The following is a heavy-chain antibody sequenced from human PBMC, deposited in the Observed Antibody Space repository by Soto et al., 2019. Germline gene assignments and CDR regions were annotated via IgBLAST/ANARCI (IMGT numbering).Heavy chain of an antibody. J-gene: IGHJ4*01. D-gene: IGHD6-13*01. Sequence: PGGSLRLSCAASGFNFSTYGMHWVRQAPGKGLEWVAVIWYDGSDKYYADSVKGRFTLSRDNSKNTLYLQMNSLSVEDTAVYYCARDGSRWNIPTAGTHFDYWGQGTLVTVSS. CDR1: GFNFSTYG. CDR2: IWYDGSDK. V-gene: IGHV3-33*01. CDR3: ARDGSRWNIPTAGTHFDY.